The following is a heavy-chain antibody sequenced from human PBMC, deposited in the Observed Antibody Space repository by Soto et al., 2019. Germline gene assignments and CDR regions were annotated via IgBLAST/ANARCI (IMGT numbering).Heavy chain of an antibody. CDR1: GFTFSSYG. CDR3: ARTDYYDSSGYYPFDY. Sequence: QVPLVESGGGVVQPGRSLRLSCAASGFTFSSYGMHWVRQAPGKGLEWVAVIWYDGSNKYYADSVKGRFTISRDNSKNTLYLQMNSLRAEDTAVYYCARTDYYDSSGYYPFDYWGQGTLVTVSS. V-gene: IGHV3-33*01. J-gene: IGHJ4*02. CDR2: IWYDGSNK. D-gene: IGHD3-22*01.